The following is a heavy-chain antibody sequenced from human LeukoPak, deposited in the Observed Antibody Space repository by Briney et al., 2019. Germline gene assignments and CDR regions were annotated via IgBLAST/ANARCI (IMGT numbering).Heavy chain of an antibody. D-gene: IGHD4/OR15-4a*01. CDR3: ARRAGAYSHPYDY. J-gene: IGHJ4*02. CDR1: GFTFRGFG. Sequence: GGSLRLSCAASGFTFRGFGMHWVRQAPGKGLEWVSFIYSGSTHYSDSAKGRFTISRDNSKNTLYLQMNSLRAEDTAVYYCARRAGAYSHPYDYWGQGTLVTVSS. CDR2: IYSGST. V-gene: IGHV3-NL1*01.